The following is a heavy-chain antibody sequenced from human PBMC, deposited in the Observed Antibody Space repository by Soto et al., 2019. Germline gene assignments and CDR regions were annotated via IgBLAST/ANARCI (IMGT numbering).Heavy chain of an antibody. CDR3: ARDRNGGYCSNTSCLSYYYYGMDV. Sequence: GASVKVSCKASGYTFTGYYMHWVRQAPGQGLEWMGWINPNSGGTNYAQKFQGRVTMTRDTSISTAYMELSRLRSDDTAVYYCARDRNGGYCSNTSCLSYYYYGMDVWGQGTTVTVSS. CDR1: GYTFTGYY. J-gene: IGHJ6*02. D-gene: IGHD2-2*01. V-gene: IGHV1-2*02. CDR2: INPNSGGT.